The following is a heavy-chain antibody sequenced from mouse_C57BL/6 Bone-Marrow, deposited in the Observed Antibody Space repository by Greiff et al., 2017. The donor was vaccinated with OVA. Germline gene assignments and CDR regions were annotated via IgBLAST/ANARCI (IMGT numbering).Heavy chain of an antibody. CDR3: ARGGWDAGFAY. D-gene: IGHD4-1*01. J-gene: IGHJ3*01. V-gene: IGHV1-69*01. Sequence: LQQPGAELVMPGASVKLSCKASGYTFTSYWMHWVKQRPGQGLEWIGEIDPSDSYTNYNQKFKGKSTLTVDKSSSTAYMQLSSLTSEDSAVYYCARGGWDAGFAYWGQGTLVTVSA. CDR2: IDPSDSYT. CDR1: GYTFTSYW.